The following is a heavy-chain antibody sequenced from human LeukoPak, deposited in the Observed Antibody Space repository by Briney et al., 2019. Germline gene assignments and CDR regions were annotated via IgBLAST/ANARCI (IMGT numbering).Heavy chain of an antibody. Sequence: SQTLSLTCAISGDSVSSNSAAWNWIRQSPSRGLEWLGRTYYRSKWYNDYAVSVKSRITINPDTYKNQFSLQLNSVTPDDTAVYYCVRENWVGAIFYFDYWGQGTLVTVSS. CDR2: TYYRSKWYN. D-gene: IGHD1-26*01. J-gene: IGHJ4*02. CDR1: GDSVSSNSAA. V-gene: IGHV6-1*01. CDR3: VRENWVGAIFYFDY.